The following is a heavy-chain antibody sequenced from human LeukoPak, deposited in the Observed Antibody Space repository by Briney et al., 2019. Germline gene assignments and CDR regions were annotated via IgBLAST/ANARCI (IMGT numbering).Heavy chain of an antibody. D-gene: IGHD3-9*01. V-gene: IGHV4-38-2*02. CDR2: IYHTGST. CDR1: GYSISSYH. Sequence: PSETLSLTCNVSGYSISSYHWGWIRQPPWKGLEWIGSIYHTGSTSYNPSLKSRVTMSMDTSKNQFSLKLTSVTAADTALYYCAKAYYDILTGRTWIYFDYWGQGTLVTVSS. CDR3: AKAYYDILTGRTWIYFDY. J-gene: IGHJ4*02.